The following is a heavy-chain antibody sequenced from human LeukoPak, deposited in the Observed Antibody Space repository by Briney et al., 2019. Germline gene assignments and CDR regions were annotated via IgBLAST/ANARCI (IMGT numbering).Heavy chain of an antibody. CDR3: AKEDRRGRHFDY. Sequence: PGRSLRLSCAASGFTFDDYAMQWVRQAPGKGLAWVSDISWNSGSLGYADSVKGRFTISRDNAKNSLYLQMNSLRAEDTALYYCAKEDRRGRHFDYWGQGTLVTVSS. V-gene: IGHV3-9*01. J-gene: IGHJ4*02. D-gene: IGHD3-16*01. CDR1: GFTFDDYA. CDR2: ISWNSGSL.